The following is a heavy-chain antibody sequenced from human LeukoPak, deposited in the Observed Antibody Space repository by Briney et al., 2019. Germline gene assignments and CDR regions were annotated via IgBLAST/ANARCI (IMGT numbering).Heavy chain of an antibody. Sequence: GGSLRLSCAASGFTFSSYEMNWVRQAPGKGLEWVSYISSSGSTIYYADSVKGRFTISRDNAKNSLYLQMNSLRAEDTAVYYCVRDQKPGWYPDYWGQGTLDTVSS. CDR3: VRDQKPGWYPDY. CDR2: ISSSGSTI. CDR1: GFTFSSYE. D-gene: IGHD6-19*01. J-gene: IGHJ4*02. V-gene: IGHV3-48*03.